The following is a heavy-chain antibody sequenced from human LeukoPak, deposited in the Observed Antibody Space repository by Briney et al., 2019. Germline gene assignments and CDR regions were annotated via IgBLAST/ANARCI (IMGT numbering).Heavy chain of an antibody. CDR2: IYYSGST. Sequence: SETLSLTCVVSGGAMSSSYWSWIRQPPGKGLEWIGYIYYSGSTNYSPSLKSRVTISVDTSKNHFSLKLSSVTAADTAVYYCATLTGGDDAFDIWGQGTMVTVSS. CDR1: GGAMSSSY. D-gene: IGHD4-23*01. V-gene: IGHV4-59*01. J-gene: IGHJ3*02. CDR3: ATLTGGDDAFDI.